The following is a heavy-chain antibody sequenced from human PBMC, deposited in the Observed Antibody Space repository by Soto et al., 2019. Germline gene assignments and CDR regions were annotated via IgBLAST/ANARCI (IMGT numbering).Heavy chain of an antibody. CDR1: GGTFSSYA. CDR2: IIPIFGTA. J-gene: IGHJ4*02. Sequence: QVQLVQSGAEVKKPGTSVKVSCKASGGTFSSYAISWVRQAPGQGLEWMGGIIPIFGTANYAQKFQGRVTITADESTSTAYMERSSLKSEDTAVYYCARVRHSSSSFDYWGQGTLVTVSS. V-gene: IGHV1-69*12. D-gene: IGHD6-6*01. CDR3: ARVRHSSSSFDY.